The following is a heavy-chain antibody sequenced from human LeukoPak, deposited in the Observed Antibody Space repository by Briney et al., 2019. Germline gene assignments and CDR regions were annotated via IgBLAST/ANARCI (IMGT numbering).Heavy chain of an antibody. CDR3: ARFYWNYKGFDY. J-gene: IGHJ4*02. V-gene: IGHV1-18*01. D-gene: IGHD1-7*01. Sequence: ASVKVSCKASGYTFTSYGISTGREAPGQGLEWMGWISTYNGNTNYAQKIQGRVTMTTDTSTSTAYMELRSLRSDDTAVYYCARFYWNYKGFDYWGQGTLVIVSS. CDR1: GYTFTSYG. CDR2: ISTYNGNT.